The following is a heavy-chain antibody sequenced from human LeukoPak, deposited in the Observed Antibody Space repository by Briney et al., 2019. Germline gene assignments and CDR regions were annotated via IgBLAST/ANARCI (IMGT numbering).Heavy chain of an antibody. D-gene: IGHD1-7*01. Sequence: SETLSLACAVYGGSFSGYYWSWIRQPPGKGLEWIGEINHSGSTNYNPSLKSRVTISVDTSKNQFSLKLSSVTAADTAVYYCARDSELDLIGWFDPWGQGTLVTVSS. CDR3: ARDSELDLIGWFDP. CDR1: GGSFSGYY. J-gene: IGHJ5*02. CDR2: INHSGST. V-gene: IGHV4-34*01.